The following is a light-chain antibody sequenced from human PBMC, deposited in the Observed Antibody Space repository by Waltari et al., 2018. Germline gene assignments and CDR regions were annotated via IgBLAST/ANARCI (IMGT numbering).Light chain of an antibody. J-gene: IGKJ2*01. CDR3: QQYNDWPPMYT. CDR1: QRVSTT. V-gene: IGKV3-15*01. Sequence: EIVMTQSPATLSVSPGEMATLTCRASQRVSTTLAWYQQKPGQAPRRLIYGASTRATGIPARFSGGGSGTEFTLTISSLQSEDFAVYYCQQYNDWPPMYTFGQGTKLDI. CDR2: GAS.